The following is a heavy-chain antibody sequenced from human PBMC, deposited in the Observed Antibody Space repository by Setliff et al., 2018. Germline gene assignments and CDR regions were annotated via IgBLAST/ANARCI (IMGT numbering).Heavy chain of an antibody. CDR3: AREASGYYFYYFDY. V-gene: IGHV1-18*01. D-gene: IGHD3-22*01. CDR2: ISAYNGYI. J-gene: IGHJ4*02. CDR1: GYTFPSYG. Sequence: GASVKVSCKASGYTFPSYGISWVRQAPGQGLEWMGWISAYNGYIIYEQKFQGRVTMTTDTSTSTAYMELRSLRSDDTAVYYCAREASGYYFYYFDYWGQGTLVTVSS.